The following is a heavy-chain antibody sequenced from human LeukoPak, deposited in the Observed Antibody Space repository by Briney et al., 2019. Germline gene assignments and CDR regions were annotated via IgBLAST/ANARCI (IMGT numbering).Heavy chain of an antibody. CDR1: GGSISSYY. CDR3: PREVSRSDYYRAYDY. J-gene: IGHJ4*02. D-gene: IGHD3-22*01. Sequence: PSETLSLNCTVSGGSISSYYWSWLRQPAGKGLEWFGRISSSGTTNYNASLKSRVAMSVATSTNHFSVNLSSGTAATTAVYYAPREVSRSDYYRAYDYWGQGTLVTVSS. CDR2: ISSSGTT. V-gene: IGHV4-4*07.